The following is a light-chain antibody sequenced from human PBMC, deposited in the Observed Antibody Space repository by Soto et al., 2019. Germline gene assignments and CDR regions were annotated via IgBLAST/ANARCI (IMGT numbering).Light chain of an antibody. J-gene: IGLJ1*01. CDR2: AVS. CDR1: SSDVGAHNL. Sequence: QSVLTQPASVSGSPGQSITISCSGTSSDVGAHNLVSWYQQHPGRAPKLMIYAVSNRPSGVSNRFSGSKSGNMASLTISGLQAEDEADYYCCSLTTRDSHVFGTGTKVTVL. CDR3: CSLTTRDSHV. V-gene: IGLV2-14*01.